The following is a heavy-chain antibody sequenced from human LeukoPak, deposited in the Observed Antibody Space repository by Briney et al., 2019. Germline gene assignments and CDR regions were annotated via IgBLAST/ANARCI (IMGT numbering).Heavy chain of an antibody. CDR3: ARFSGRRDGYIIYHFDY. Sequence: PSETLSLTCAVSGGSISSGHWWSWVRQPPGKGLEWIGEIYHSGSTNYSPSLKSRVTISVDKSKNQFSLNLSSVTAADTAVYYCARFSGRRDGYIIYHFDYWGQGTLVTVSS. CDR2: IYHSGST. V-gene: IGHV4-4*02. D-gene: IGHD5-24*01. J-gene: IGHJ4*02. CDR1: GGSISSGHW.